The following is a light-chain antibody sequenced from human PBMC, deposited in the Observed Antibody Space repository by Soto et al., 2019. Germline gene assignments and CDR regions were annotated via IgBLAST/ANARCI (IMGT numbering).Light chain of an antibody. CDR3: QQANSFPFT. CDR1: QGIASW. CDR2: AAS. V-gene: IGKV1-12*01. J-gene: IGKJ3*01. Sequence: DIQMTQYPSSVSASVGDRVTITCRASQGIASWLAWYQQKSGEAPNLLIDAASNLQSGVPSRFSGSGSGTDFTLTISSLQPEDSATYYCQQANSFPFTFGPGTKVDIK.